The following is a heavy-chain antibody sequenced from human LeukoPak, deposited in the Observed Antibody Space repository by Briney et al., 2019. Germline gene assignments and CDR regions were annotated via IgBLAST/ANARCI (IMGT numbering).Heavy chain of an antibody. Sequence: PSETLSLTCAVYGGSFSGYYWSWIRQPLGKGLEWIGEINHSGSTNYNPSLKSRVTISVDTSKNQFSLKLSSVTAADTAVYYCARGKVITMVRGVIRRWFDPWGQGTLVTVSS. J-gene: IGHJ5*02. V-gene: IGHV4-34*01. CDR1: GGSFSGYY. D-gene: IGHD3-10*01. CDR3: ARGKVITMVRGVIRRWFDP. CDR2: INHSGST.